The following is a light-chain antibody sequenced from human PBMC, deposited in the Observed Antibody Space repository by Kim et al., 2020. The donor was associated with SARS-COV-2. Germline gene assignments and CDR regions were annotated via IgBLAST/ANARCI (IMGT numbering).Light chain of an antibody. Sequence: ALGKIVTITCRGDSIRSYFASWYQQKPGQALVLVMFGKGSRPAGIPGRFSGSTSGTAASLTVTGAREEDEDDYYCHSRDSGGHRWIFGGGTQLTVL. CDR3: HSRDSGGHRWI. CDR1: SIRSYF. J-gene: IGLJ2*01. V-gene: IGLV3-19*01. CDR2: GKG.